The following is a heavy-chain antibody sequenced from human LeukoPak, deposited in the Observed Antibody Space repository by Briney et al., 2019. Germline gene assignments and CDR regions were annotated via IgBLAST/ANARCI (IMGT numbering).Heavy chain of an antibody. V-gene: IGHV4-4*07. J-gene: IGHJ6*03. CDR1: GGSIGIYY. Sequence: AETLSLTCTVAGGSIGIYYWNLIRQPAGKGLEWIGRIFTSVIANYNPSLKSRVTISVDTSKNQFSLNLSSVTAGDTAVYYFAREISGTYYNPISYMDVWGKGTTVTVSS. D-gene: IGHD3-10*01. CDR2: IFTSVIA. CDR3: AREISGTYYNPISYMDV.